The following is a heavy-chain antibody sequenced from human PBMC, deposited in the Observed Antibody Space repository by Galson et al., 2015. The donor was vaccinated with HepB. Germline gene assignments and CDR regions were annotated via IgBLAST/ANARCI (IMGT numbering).Heavy chain of an antibody. V-gene: IGHV1-69*13. CDR2: IIPIFGIA. CDR3: ASTYDILTGYYNFDY. J-gene: IGHJ4*02. CDR1: GGTFSSYA. Sequence: SVKVSCKASGGTFSSYAISWVRQAPGQGLEWMGGIIPIFGIANYAQKFQGRVTITADESTSTAYMELSSLRAEDTAVYYCASTYDILTGYYNFDYWGQGTLVTVSS. D-gene: IGHD3-9*01.